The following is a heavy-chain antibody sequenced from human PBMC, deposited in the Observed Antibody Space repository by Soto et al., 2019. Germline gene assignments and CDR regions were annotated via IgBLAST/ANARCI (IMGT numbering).Heavy chain of an antibody. CDR3: ARRTHSASYGMDV. V-gene: IGHV1-2*02. CDR1: GYTFTGYY. D-gene: IGHD5-18*01. Sequence: ASVKVSCKASGYTFTGYYMHWVRQAPGQGLEWMGWINPNSGGTNYAQKFQGRVTMTRDTSISTAYMELSRLRSDDTAVYYGARRTHSASYGMDVWGQGTTVTVSS. J-gene: IGHJ6*02. CDR2: INPNSGGT.